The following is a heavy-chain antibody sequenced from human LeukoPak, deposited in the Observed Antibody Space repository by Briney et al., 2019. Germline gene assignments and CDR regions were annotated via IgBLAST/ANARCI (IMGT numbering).Heavy chain of an antibody. CDR3: ARHAYYDSSGYTYYFDY. CDR2: INHSRST. V-gene: IGHV4-34*01. D-gene: IGHD3-22*01. CDR1: GDSISSYY. Sequence: SETLSLTCTVSGDSISSYYWSWIRQPPGKGLEWIGEINHSRSTNHNPSLKSRVTISVDTSKNQFSLKLSSVTAADTAVYYCARHAYYDSSGYTYYFDYWGQGTLVTVSS. J-gene: IGHJ4*02.